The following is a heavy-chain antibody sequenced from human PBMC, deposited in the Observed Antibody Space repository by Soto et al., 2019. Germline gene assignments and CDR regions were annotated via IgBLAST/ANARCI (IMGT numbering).Heavy chain of an antibody. CDR3: TTGLTNYYIIRDY. V-gene: IGHV3-15*07. Sequence: EVQLVESGGDLVKPGESLRLACAVSGLTVTDTWMNWVRQAPGKGLEWVGRIKSKADYGTIDYAAPVNGRFIISVDESENTLFLQMNGLKTEDTAVYYCTTGLTNYYIIRDYWGQGTLVSFSS. D-gene: IGHD3-9*01. CDR1: GLTVTDTW. CDR2: IKSKADYGTI. J-gene: IGHJ4*02.